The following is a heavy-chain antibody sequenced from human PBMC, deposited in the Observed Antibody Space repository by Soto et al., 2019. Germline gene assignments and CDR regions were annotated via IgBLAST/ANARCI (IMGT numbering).Heavy chain of an antibody. Sequence: PSETLSLTCAVYGGSFSGYYWSWIRQPPGKGLEWIGEINHSGSTNYNPSLKSRVTISVDTSKNQFSLKLSSVTAADTAVYYCARSARGDFWSGYYTWWFDPWGQGTLVTVSS. D-gene: IGHD3-3*01. CDR3: ARSARGDFWSGYYTWWFDP. CDR1: GGSFSGYY. V-gene: IGHV4-34*01. J-gene: IGHJ5*02. CDR2: INHSGST.